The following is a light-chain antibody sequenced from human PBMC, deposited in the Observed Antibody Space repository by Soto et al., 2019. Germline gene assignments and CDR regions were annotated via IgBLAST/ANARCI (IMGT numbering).Light chain of an antibody. CDR2: GAS. J-gene: IGKJ5*01. CDR3: QPYGSSPRIT. V-gene: IGKV3-20*01. Sequence: VFTQSPGTVSLSPGERATLSCRASQSVSSSSLAWYQQRPGQAPRLLIYGASTRATGIPARFSGSGSGTDFTLTISRLEPEDFAVYYCQPYGSSPRITFAQGTRPEIK. CDR1: QSVSSSS.